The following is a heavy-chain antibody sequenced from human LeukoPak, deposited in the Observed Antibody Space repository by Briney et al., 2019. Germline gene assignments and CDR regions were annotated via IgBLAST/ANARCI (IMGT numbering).Heavy chain of an antibody. CDR1: GFTFSSYS. CDR2: IKQDRSEK. D-gene: IGHD3-10*01. CDR3: AREHMVRGVIPTYYYYYMDV. J-gene: IGHJ6*03. V-gene: IGHV3-7*01. Sequence: GGSLRLSCAASGFTFSSYSMNWVRQAPGKGLEWVANIKQDRSEKYYVDSVKGRFTISRDNAKNSLYLQMNSLRAEDTAVYYCAREHMVRGVIPTYYYYYMDVWGKGTTVTISS.